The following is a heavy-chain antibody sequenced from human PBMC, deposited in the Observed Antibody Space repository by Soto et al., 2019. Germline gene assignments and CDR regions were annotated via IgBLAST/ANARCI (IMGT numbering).Heavy chain of an antibody. V-gene: IGHV6-1*01. J-gene: IGHJ5*02. CDR1: GDSVSSNSAA. D-gene: IGHD6-13*01. CDR3: ARDRYSSSWRLYNWFDP. Sequence: SQPLSLTCAISGDSVSSNSAAWNWIRQSPSRGLEWLGRTYYRSKWYNDYAVSVKSRITINPDTSKNQFSLQLNSVTPEDTAVYYCARDRYSSSWRLYNWFDPWGQGTLVTVSS. CDR2: TYYRSKWYN.